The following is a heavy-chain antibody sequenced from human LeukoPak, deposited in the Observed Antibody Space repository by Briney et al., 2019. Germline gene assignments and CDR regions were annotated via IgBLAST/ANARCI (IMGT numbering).Heavy chain of an antibody. D-gene: IGHD6-6*01. CDR2: TYHSGST. CDR1: GGSISSSGYY. J-gene: IGHJ4*02. Sequence: PSQTLSLTCTVSGGSISSSGYYWSWIRQPPGKGLEWIGYTYHSGSTYYNPSLKSRVTISVDRSKNQFSLRLNSVTAADTAVYYCARKEGPSIAARPIVNWGQGTLVTVSS. CDR3: ARKEGPSIAARPIVN. V-gene: IGHV4-30-2*01.